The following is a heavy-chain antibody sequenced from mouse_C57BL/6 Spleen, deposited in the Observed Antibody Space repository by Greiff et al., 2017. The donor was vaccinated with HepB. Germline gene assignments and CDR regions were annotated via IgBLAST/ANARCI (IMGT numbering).Heavy chain of an antibody. CDR1: GYTFTSYG. CDR3: ARYGSGSGYFDY. V-gene: IGHV1-81*01. D-gene: IGHD1-3*01. Sequence: QVQLKQSGAELARPGASVKLSCKASGYTFTSYGISWVKQRTGQGLEWIGEIYPRSGNTYYNEKFKGKATLTADKSSSTAYMELRSLTSEDSAVYFGARYGSGSGYFDYWGQGTTLTVSS. J-gene: IGHJ2*01. CDR2: IYPRSGNT.